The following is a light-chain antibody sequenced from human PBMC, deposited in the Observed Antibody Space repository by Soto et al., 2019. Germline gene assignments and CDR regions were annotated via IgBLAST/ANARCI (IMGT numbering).Light chain of an antibody. Sequence: DIQMTQSPSTLSASVGDRVTITCRASQSISSWLAWYQQNPWKAPKLLIYKASTLQGGVPLRFSGSGSGTEFTLAISSVQADYFATYYVQQYNSWYSFGQGTKLEI. J-gene: IGKJ2*01. CDR2: KAS. CDR1: QSISSW. V-gene: IGKV1-5*03. CDR3: QQYNSWYS.